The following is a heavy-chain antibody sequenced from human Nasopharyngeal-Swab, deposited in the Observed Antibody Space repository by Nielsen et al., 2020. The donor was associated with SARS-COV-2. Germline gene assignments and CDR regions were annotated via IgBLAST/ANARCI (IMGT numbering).Heavy chain of an antibody. CDR1: GYTFTSYY. CDR3: AREHIVVVPAAEWDY. J-gene: IGHJ4*02. V-gene: IGHV1-46*01. Sequence: ASVKVSCKASGYTFTSYYMHWVRQAPGQGLEWMGIINPSGGSTSYAQKFQGSVTMTRDTSTSTVYMELSSLRSEDTAVYYCAREHIVVVPAAEWDYWGQGTLVTVSS. CDR2: INPSGGST. D-gene: IGHD2-2*01.